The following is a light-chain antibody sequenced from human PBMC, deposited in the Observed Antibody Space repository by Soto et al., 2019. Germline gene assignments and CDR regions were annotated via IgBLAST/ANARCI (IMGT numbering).Light chain of an antibody. V-gene: IGKV3-20*01. J-gene: IGKJ5*01. CDR2: DVS. CDR1: QSVSGTY. Sequence: IVLTQSPGTLSLSPGERATLSCRASQSVSGTYLAWYQQKPGQAPRLLIYDVSSRATGIPDRFSGSGSGADFTLTISRLEPEDSAVYYCQRYGTSPLTFGQGTRLEIK. CDR3: QRYGTSPLT.